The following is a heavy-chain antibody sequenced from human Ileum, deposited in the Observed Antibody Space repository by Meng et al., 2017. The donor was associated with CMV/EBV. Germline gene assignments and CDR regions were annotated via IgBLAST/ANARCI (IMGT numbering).Heavy chain of an antibody. CDR2: INPGDGST. CDR3: ARGPSRTDFDY. D-gene: IGHD1-14*01. J-gene: IGHJ4*02. V-gene: IGHV1-46*01. CDR1: GYTFTGYY. Sequence: QVQLVQAGAEVKKPGASVKVSWKASGYTFTGYYIHWVRQAPGEGLEWMGIINPGDGSTNYAQKFQGRVTMTRDTSTTTVHMELSSLRSEDTAVYYCARGPSRTDFDYWGQGTLVTVSS.